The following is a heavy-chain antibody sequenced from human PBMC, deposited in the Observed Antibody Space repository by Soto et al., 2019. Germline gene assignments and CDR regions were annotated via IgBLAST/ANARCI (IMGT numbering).Heavy chain of an antibody. CDR3: AHRRVATYYLWDY. CDR1: GFSLSTNGVG. J-gene: IGHJ4*02. Sequence: QITLKESGPTLVKTTQTLTLTCTFSGFSLSTNGVGVGWIRQPPGKALEWLALIYWNEVNRYSPSLKSRLTTNKDTTKNQVVLTMTNSDLVDTATEYCAHRRVATYYLWDYWGQGTLVTVSS. CDR2: IYWNEVN. D-gene: IGHD1-26*01. V-gene: IGHV2-5*01.